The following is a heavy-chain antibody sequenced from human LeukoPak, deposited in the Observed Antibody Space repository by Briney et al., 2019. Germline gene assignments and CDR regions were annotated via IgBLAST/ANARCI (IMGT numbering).Heavy chain of an antibody. V-gene: IGHV4-59*08. CDR1: GGSISSYY. J-gene: IGHJ4*02. Sequence: SETLSLTCTVSGGSISSYYWSWIRQPPGKGLEWIGYIYYSGSTNYNPSLKSRVTISVDTSKNQFSLKLSSVTAADTAVYYCARSRDGYNSEVYWGQGTLVTVSS. CDR3: ARSRDGYNSEVY. CDR2: IYYSGST. D-gene: IGHD5-24*01.